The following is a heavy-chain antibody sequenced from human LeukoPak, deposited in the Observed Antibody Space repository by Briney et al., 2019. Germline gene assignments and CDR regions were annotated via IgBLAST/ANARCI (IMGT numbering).Heavy chain of an antibody. CDR3: AKDVFWNYSAFDI. CDR1: GFTFDDYA. J-gene: IGHJ3*02. V-gene: IGHV3-9*01. D-gene: IGHD1-7*01. CDR2: ISWNSGSQ. Sequence: PGGSLRLSCAGSGFTFDDYAMQWVRQAPGKGLEWVSGISWNSGSQGYADSVKGRFTISRDNAKNSLYLQMNSLRAEDTALYYCAKDVFWNYSAFDIWGQGTMVTVSS.